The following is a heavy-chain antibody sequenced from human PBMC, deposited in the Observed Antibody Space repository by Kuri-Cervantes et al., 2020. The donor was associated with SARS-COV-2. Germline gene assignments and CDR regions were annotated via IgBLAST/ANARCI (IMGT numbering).Heavy chain of an antibody. CDR1: GGSISSYY. J-gene: IGHJ6*02. Sequence: SETLSLTCTVSGGSISSYYWSWIRQPPGKGLEWIGYIYYSGSTTYNPSLKSRVTISVDTSKNRFSLKLSSVTAADTAVYYCAREGSGWYGEDYYYYGMDVWGQGTTVTVSS. CDR2: IYYSGST. V-gene: IGHV4-59*01. D-gene: IGHD6-19*01. CDR3: AREGSGWYGEDYYYYGMDV.